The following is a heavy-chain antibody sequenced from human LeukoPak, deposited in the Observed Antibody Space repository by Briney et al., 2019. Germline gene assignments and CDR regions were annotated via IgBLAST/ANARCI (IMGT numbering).Heavy chain of an antibody. D-gene: IGHD2-15*01. V-gene: IGHV3-48*01. CDR2: ISSTGGTI. J-gene: IGHJ3*02. CDR1: GFTFRNYL. Sequence: PGGSQRLSCAASGFTFRNYLMNWVRQAPGKGLEWVSFISSTGGTIYYADSVKGRFTVSRDNGENSLFLQMNSLRVEDTALYYCARGYSRAAFDIWGQGTVVAVSS. CDR3: ARGYSRAAFDI.